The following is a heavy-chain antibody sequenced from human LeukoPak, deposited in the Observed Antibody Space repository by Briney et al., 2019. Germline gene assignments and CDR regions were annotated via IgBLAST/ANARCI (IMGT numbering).Heavy chain of an antibody. V-gene: IGHV4-34*01. CDR2: INHSGST. CDR3: ARGPSGSLPLDP. CDR1: GGSFSGYY. D-gene: IGHD3-10*01. Sequence: SETLSLTCAVYGGSFSGYYWSWIRQPPGRGLEWIGEINHSGSTNYNPSLKSRVTISVDKSKNQFSLKLSSVTAADTAVYYCARGPSGSLPLDPWGQGTLVTVSS. J-gene: IGHJ5*02.